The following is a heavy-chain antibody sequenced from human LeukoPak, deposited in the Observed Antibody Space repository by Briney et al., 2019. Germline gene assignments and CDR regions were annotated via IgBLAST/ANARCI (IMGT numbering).Heavy chain of an antibody. J-gene: IGHJ4*02. CDR2: ISGSGGST. D-gene: IGHD2-21*02. Sequence: TGGSLRLSCAASGFTFSSYAMSWVRQAPGKGLEWVSAISGSGGSTYYADSVKGRFTISRDDSKNTLYLQMNSLRAEDTAVYYCAKTARRSRYYFDYWGQGTLVTVSS. CDR3: AKTARRSRYYFDY. V-gene: IGHV3-23*01. CDR1: GFTFSSYA.